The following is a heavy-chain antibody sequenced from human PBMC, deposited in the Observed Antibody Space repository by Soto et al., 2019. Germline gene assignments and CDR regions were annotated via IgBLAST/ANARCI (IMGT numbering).Heavy chain of an antibody. CDR3: ARGDYGSGSYYFDY. CDR2: ISGSGGRT. V-gene: IGHV3-23*01. D-gene: IGHD3-10*01. J-gene: IGHJ4*02. CDR1: GFTFSSYA. Sequence: GSLRLSCAASGFTFSSYAMSWVRQAPGKGLEWVSAISGSGGRTYYADSVKGRFTISRDNSKNTLYLPMNSLRAEDTAVYYCARGDYGSGSYYFDYWGQGTLVTAPQ.